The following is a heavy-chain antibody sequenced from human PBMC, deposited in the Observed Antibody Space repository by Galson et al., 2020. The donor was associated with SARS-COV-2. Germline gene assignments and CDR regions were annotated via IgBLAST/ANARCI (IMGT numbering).Heavy chain of an antibody. V-gene: IGHV1-18*04. Sequence: ASVKVSCKASGYTFTSYGISWVRQAPGQGLEWMGWISAYNGNTNYAQKLQGRVTMTTDTSTSTAYMELRSLRSDDTAVYYCAREGGYYYDSSGLFDYWGQGTLVTVSS. CDR2: ISAYNGNT. J-gene: IGHJ4*02. CDR3: AREGGYYYDSSGLFDY. D-gene: IGHD3-22*01. CDR1: GYTFTSYG.